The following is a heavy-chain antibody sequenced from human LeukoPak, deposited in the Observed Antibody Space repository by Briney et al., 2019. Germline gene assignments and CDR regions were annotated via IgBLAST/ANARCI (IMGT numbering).Heavy chain of an antibody. V-gene: IGHV1-69*13. CDR2: IIPIFGTA. CDR3: ARVGTYGGYGY. D-gene: IGHD5-12*01. J-gene: IGHJ4*02. CDR1: GGTFSSYA. Sequence: SVKVSCKTSGGTFSSYAISWVRQAPGQGLEWMGGIIPIFGTANYAQKFQGRVTITADESTSTAYMELSSLRSVDTAVYYCARVGTYGGYGYWGQGTLVTVSS.